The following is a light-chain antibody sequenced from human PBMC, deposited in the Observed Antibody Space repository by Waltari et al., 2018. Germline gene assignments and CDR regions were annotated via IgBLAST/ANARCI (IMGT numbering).Light chain of an antibody. CDR3: QQLNSYPLT. V-gene: IGKV1-9*01. Sequence: DIQLTQSPSFLSASVGDRVTITCRASQGISSSLAWYQQKPVKAPELLIYAASTLQSGVPSRFSGSGSGTEFTLTISSLQPEDFATYYCQQLNSYPLTFGPGTKVDVK. CDR2: AAS. J-gene: IGKJ3*01. CDR1: QGISSS.